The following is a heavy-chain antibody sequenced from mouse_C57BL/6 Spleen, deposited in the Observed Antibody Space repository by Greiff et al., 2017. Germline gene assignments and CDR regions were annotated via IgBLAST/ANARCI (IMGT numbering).Heavy chain of an antibody. CDR3: ARRWLLPHYYAKDY. Sequence: VQLQQSGAELVRPGTSVKVSCKASGYTFTNYLIEWVKQRPGQGLEWIGVINPGSGGTNYNEKFKGKATLTADKSSSTAYMQLSSLTSEDSAVYFCARRWLLPHYYAKDYWGQGTSVTVSS. V-gene: IGHV1-54*01. CDR2: INPGSGGT. J-gene: IGHJ4*01. D-gene: IGHD2-3*01. CDR1: GYTFTNYL.